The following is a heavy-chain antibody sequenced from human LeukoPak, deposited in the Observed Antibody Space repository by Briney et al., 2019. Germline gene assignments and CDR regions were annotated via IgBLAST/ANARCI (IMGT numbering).Heavy chain of an antibody. CDR1: GGSISSTNW. J-gene: IGHJ4*02. CDR2: ISLSGPT. Sequence: SETLSLTCGVSGGSISSTNWYSWVRQPPGQGLEWIGEISLSGPTNYNPSLKRRVTMSLDKSKNLLSLTLTSVTAADTAVYYCSRESGAFSPFGYWGQGTLVTVTS. D-gene: IGHD1-26*01. V-gene: IGHV4-4*02. CDR3: SRESGAFSPFGY.